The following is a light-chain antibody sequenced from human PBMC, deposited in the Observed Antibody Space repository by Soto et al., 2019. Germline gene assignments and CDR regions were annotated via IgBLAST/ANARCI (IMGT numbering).Light chain of an antibody. Sequence: IPLTQSPSSLSASVGDRVTLTCRASQSINIYWNWYQQKPGKAPTLLIYAASSLQSEVPSRFRGGGSRTDFTLTISSLQTEDFATYYCQQSYRSPYTFGQGTKLEI. CDR3: QQSYRSPYT. CDR1: QSINIY. CDR2: AAS. J-gene: IGKJ2*01. V-gene: IGKV1-39*01.